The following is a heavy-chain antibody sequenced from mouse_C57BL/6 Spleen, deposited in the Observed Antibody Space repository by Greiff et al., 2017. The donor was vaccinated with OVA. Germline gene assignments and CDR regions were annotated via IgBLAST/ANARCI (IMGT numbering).Heavy chain of an antibody. J-gene: IGHJ4*01. CDR2: IDPENGDT. CDR1: GFNIKDDY. Sequence: EVKLVESGAELVRPGASVKLSCTASGFNIKDDYMHWVKQRPEQGLEWIGWIDPENGDTEYASKFQGKATITADTSSNTAYLQLSSLTSEDTAVYYCTRGLRSYYYAMDYWGQGTSVTVSS. V-gene: IGHV14-4*01. CDR3: TRGLRSYYYAMDY. D-gene: IGHD1-1*01.